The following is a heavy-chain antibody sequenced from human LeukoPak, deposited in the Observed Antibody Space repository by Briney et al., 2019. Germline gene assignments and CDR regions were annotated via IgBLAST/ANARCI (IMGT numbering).Heavy chain of an antibody. V-gene: IGHV4-34*01. Sequence: SETLSLTCAVYGGSFSGYYWSWIRQPPGKGLEWIGEINHSGSTNYNPSLKSRVTISVDTSKNQFSLKLSSVTAADTAVYYCVVVITDTEDEQDAFDIWGQGTMVTVSS. CDR2: INHSGST. CDR3: VVVITDTEDEQDAFDI. D-gene: IGHD3-22*01. J-gene: IGHJ3*02. CDR1: GGSFSGYY.